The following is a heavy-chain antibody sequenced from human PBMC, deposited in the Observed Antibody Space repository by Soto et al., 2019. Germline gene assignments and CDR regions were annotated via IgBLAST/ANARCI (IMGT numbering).Heavy chain of an antibody. Sequence: GSLRLSCAASGFTFSSYSMKWVRQAPGKGLEWVSSISSSSSYIYYADSVKGRFAISRDNAKNSLYLQMNSLRAEDTAVYYCARDLGYSSSWYMDYWGQGTLVTVSS. V-gene: IGHV3-21*01. D-gene: IGHD6-13*01. CDR3: ARDLGYSSSWYMDY. CDR1: GFTFSSYS. CDR2: ISSSSSYI. J-gene: IGHJ4*02.